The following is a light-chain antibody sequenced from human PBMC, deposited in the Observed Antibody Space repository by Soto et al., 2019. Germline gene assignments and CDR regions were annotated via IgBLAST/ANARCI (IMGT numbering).Light chain of an antibody. CDR2: DAS. CDR1: QSISHW. J-gene: IGKJ3*01. V-gene: IGKV1-5*01. Sequence: DIQMTQSPATLSASVGDSVTITCRASQSISHWLAWYQQKPGKAPKFLIYDASSLESGVPSRFSGSGSGTEFTLTISSLQPDDFATYYCQQRSCFGPGPKVDI. CDR3: QQRSC.